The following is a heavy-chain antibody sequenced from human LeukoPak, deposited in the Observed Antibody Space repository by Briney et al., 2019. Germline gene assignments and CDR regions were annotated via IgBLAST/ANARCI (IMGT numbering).Heavy chain of an antibody. J-gene: IGHJ4*02. V-gene: IGHV1-69*13. Sequence: GASVKVSCKASGGTFSSYAISWVRQAPGQGLEWMGGIIPIFGTANYAQKFQGRVTITADEPTSTAYMELSSLRSEDTAVYYCARDQHSGSGWYGTSDYWGQGTLVTVS. D-gene: IGHD6-19*01. CDR3: ARDQHSGSGWYGTSDY. CDR2: IIPIFGTA. CDR1: GGTFSSYA.